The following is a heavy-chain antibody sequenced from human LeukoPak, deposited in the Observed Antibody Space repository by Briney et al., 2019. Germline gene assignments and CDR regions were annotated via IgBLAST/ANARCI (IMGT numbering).Heavy chain of an antibody. CDR3: ARAGTSYSGYDHDY. J-gene: IGHJ4*02. CDR2: IWYDGSNK. D-gene: IGHD5-12*01. V-gene: IGHV3-33*01. CDR1: GFTFSSYG. Sequence: GGSLRLSCAASGFTFSSYGMHWVRQAPGKGLEWVAVIWYDGSNKYYADSVKGRFTISRDNSKNTLYLQMNSLRAEDTAVYYCARAGTSYSGYDHDYWGQGTLVTVSS.